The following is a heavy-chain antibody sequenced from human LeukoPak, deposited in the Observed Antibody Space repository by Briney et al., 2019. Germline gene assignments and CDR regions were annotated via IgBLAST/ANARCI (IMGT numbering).Heavy chain of an antibody. J-gene: IGHJ5*02. D-gene: IGHD1-14*01. CDR1: GFNFGGFS. CDR2: ISSSSSTI. V-gene: IGHV3-48*01. Sequence: PGGSLRLPCAASGFNFGGFSMSWVRQAPGRGLEWVSYISSSSSTIYYSDSVKGRFTISRDNAKNSLYLQMNSLRAEDTAVYFCSRNPTAYNWFDPWGQGTLVTVSS. CDR3: SRNPTAYNWFDP.